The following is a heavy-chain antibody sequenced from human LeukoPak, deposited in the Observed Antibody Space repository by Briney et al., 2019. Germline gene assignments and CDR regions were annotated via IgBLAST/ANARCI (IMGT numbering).Heavy chain of an antibody. CDR3: ARDRYCSGGSCYSGRAY. V-gene: IGHV1-18*01. J-gene: IGHJ4*02. CDR1: GYTFTSYG. D-gene: IGHD2-15*01. Sequence: APVKVSFKASGYTFTSYGISWVRQAPGQGLEWMGWISAYNGNTNYARKLQGRVTMTTDTSTSTAYMELRSLRSDDTAVYYCARDRYCSGGSCYSGRAYWGQGTLVTVSS. CDR2: ISAYNGNT.